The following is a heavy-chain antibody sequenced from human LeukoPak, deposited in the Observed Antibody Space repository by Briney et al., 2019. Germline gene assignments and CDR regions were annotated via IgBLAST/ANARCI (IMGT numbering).Heavy chain of an antibody. Sequence: GDSLRLSCAASGFSFSSYNMYWVRQAPGKGLEYVSAITSNGGSTYYADSVKGRFTISRDNSKSTLYLQIGSLRAEDMAVYYCARSNNAYADYWGQGTLVTVSS. J-gene: IGHJ4*02. CDR1: GFSFSSYN. CDR2: ITSNGGST. CDR3: ARSNNAYADY. D-gene: IGHD1/OR15-1a*01. V-gene: IGHV3-64*02.